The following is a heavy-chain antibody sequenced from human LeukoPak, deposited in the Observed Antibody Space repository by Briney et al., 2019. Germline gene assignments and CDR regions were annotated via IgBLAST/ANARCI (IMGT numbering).Heavy chain of an antibody. CDR3: YCGSGSDFDY. Sequence: GGSLRLSCAASGFIVSSMYMNWVRQAPGKGLEWVSVIYSGGSTYYADSVKGRFTISRDKSKNTLYLQMNTLRAEDTAVYYCYCGSGSDFDYWGQGTLVTVSS. V-gene: IGHV3-53*01. D-gene: IGHD3-10*01. CDR2: IYSGGST. J-gene: IGHJ4*02. CDR1: GFIVSSMY.